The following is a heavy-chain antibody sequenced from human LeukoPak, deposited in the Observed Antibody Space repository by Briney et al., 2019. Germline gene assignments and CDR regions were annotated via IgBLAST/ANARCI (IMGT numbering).Heavy chain of an antibody. CDR3: ARDVFIYCSSTSCLRLAHYYYGMDV. D-gene: IGHD2-2*01. Sequence: ASVKVSCKASGYTFTSYYMHWVRQAPGQGLEWMGIINPSGGSTSYAQKFQGRVTMARDTSTSTVYMELSSLRSEDTAVYYCARDVFIYCSSTSCLRLAHYYYGMDVWGQGTTVTVSS. CDR2: INPSGGST. CDR1: GYTFTSYY. J-gene: IGHJ6*02. V-gene: IGHV1-46*01.